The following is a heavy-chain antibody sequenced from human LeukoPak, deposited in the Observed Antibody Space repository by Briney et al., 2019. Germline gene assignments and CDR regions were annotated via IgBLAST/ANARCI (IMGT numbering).Heavy chain of an antibody. D-gene: IGHD4/OR15-4a*01. CDR3: AKSGLWLTYYYFDY. V-gene: IGHV3-53*01. J-gene: IGHJ4*02. Sequence: GGSLRLSCAASGFTVSSNYMSWVRQAPGKGLEWVSVIYSGGSTYYADSVKGRFTISRDNSKNTLYLQMNSLRAEDTAVYYCAKSGLWLTYYYFDYWGQGTLVTVSS. CDR2: IYSGGST. CDR1: GFTVSSNY.